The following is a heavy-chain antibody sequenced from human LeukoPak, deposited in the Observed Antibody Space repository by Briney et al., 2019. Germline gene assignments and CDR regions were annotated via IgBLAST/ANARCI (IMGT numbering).Heavy chain of an antibody. CDR2: IYYSGST. Sequence: SETLSLTCTVSGGSVSSGSYYWSWIRQPPGKGLEWIGYIYYSGSTNYNPSLKSRVTISVDTSKNQFSLKLSSVTAADTAVYYCARAEVGYYDSSGYYYPFDYWGQGTLVTVSS. CDR1: GGSVSSGSYY. V-gene: IGHV4-61*01. D-gene: IGHD3-22*01. CDR3: ARAEVGYYDSSGYYYPFDY. J-gene: IGHJ4*02.